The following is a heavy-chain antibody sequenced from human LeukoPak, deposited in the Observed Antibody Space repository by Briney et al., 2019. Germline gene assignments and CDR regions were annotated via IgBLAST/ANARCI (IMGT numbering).Heavy chain of an antibody. D-gene: IGHD1-26*01. V-gene: IGHV3-48*02. CDR2: ISSGSRII. CDR1: GFTFSTYN. CDR3: ARNPAGIGDY. Sequence: GGSLRLSCAASGFTFSTYNMNWVRHAPGKGLEWVLFISSGSRIIYYADSVKGRFTVSRDNAKNSLYLQMNSLRDEDTAVYYCARNPAGIGDYWGQGTLVTVSS. J-gene: IGHJ4*02.